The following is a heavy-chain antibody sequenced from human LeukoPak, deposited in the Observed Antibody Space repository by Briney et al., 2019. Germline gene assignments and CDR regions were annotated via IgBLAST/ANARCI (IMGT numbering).Heavy chain of an antibody. J-gene: IGHJ4*02. V-gene: IGHV4-38-2*02. D-gene: IGHD3-9*01. Sequence: SETLSLTCTVSGYSISSGYYWGWIRPPPGKGLEWIGSIYHSGSTYYNPSLKSRVTISVDTSKNQFSLKLSSVTAADTAVYYCARVDYDILTGYPTFDYWGQGTLVTVSS. CDR2: IYHSGST. CDR3: ARVDYDILTGYPTFDY. CDR1: GYSISSGYY.